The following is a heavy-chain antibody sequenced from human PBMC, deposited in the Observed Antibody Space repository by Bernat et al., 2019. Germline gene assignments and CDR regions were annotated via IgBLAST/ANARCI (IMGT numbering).Heavy chain of an antibody. V-gene: IGHV3-30*05. D-gene: IGHD2-2*01. CDR2: ISHDGNGK. CDR3: ARDPLHCSRMTCYGTFDY. CDR1: GFDFRKYG. J-gene: IGHJ4*01. Sequence: QVQLVESGGGVVQPGGSLRLACEASGFDFRKYGMHWVRQAPGKGLEWVAIISHDGNGKYSADSLGGRFRISRDNANNTVYLQMSSLRPDDTGVYYCARDPLHCSRMTCYGTFDYWGHGTLVTVSS.